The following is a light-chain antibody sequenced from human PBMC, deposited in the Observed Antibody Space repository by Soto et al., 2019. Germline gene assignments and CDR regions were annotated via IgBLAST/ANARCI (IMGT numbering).Light chain of an antibody. Sequence: QSVLTQPASVSGSPGQSITISCTGTSSDVGGYNYVSWYQQHPGKAPKLMIYDVSNRPSGVSNRFSGFKSGNTASLTISGLQAEDEADYYCSSYTSSSIVVFGGGTQLTVL. V-gene: IGLV2-14*01. CDR2: DVS. J-gene: IGLJ2*01. CDR1: SSDVGGYNY. CDR3: SSYTSSSIVV.